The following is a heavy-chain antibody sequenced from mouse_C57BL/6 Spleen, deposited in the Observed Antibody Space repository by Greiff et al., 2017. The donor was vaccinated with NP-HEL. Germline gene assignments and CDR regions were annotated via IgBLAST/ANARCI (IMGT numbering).Heavy chain of an antibody. CDR1: GYTFTDYE. Sequence: VQLQQSGAELVRPGASVTLSCKASGYTFTDYEMHWVKQTPVHGLEWIGAIDPETGGTAYNQKFKGKAILTADKSSSTAYMELRSLTSEDSAVYYCTRNPTDGYLTPYYFDYWGQGTTLTVSS. D-gene: IGHD2-3*01. CDR2: IDPETGGT. CDR3: TRNPTDGYLTPYYFDY. J-gene: IGHJ2*01. V-gene: IGHV1-15*01.